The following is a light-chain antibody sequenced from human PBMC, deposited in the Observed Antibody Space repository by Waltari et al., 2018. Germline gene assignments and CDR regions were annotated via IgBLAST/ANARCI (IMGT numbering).Light chain of an antibody. CDR2: EVS. V-gene: IGLV2-11*01. CDR1: SSDIGGYNY. J-gene: IGLJ6*01. CDR3: CSYAGSYTDV. Sequence: QAALTQPRSVSGSPGQSVTISCTGSSSDIGGYNYVSWYQQHPGTAPKLMIYEVSERPSGFSDRFSGSKSGNTASLTISGLQAEDEADYYCCSYAGSYTDVFGSGTKLTVL.